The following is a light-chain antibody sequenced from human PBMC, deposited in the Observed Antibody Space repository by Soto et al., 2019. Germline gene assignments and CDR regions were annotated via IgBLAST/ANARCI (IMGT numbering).Light chain of an antibody. CDR1: QDISRY. V-gene: IGKV1-33*01. J-gene: IGKJ4*01. CDR3: QQYDIPPST. CDR2: DVS. Sequence: DTQMTQSPASLSASVGDRVTISCQASQDISRYLNWYQHKPGRAPQLLINDVSSLETGVPSRFSATGSGTEFTLTINGLQPEDLATYYCQQYDIPPSTFGGGTKVAIK.